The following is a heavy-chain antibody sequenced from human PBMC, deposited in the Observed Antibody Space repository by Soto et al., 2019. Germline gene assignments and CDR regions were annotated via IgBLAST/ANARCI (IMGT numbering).Heavy chain of an antibody. CDR1: GYTCTGYW. D-gene: IGHD2-2*01. J-gene: IGHJ6*02. CDR2: IYAGDSDS. CDR3: ARNLSDIVGVPAAIYGMDV. Sequence: ESLRVSDKHSGYTCTGYWSGWVLQMPGKGREWMGIIYAGDSDSRYSPSLQGQVTISADKSISTAYLQCSSLKASDTFMYYCARNLSDIVGVPAAIYGMDVWGQGTTVTVSS. V-gene: IGHV5-51*01.